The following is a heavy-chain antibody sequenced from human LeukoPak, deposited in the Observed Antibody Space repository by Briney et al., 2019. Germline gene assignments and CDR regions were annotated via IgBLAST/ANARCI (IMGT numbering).Heavy chain of an antibody. CDR1: GYTFTSYA. D-gene: IGHD3-10*01. J-gene: IGHJ4*02. V-gene: IGHV1-18*01. CDR3: ARDRVRGVPEYYFDY. Sequence: GASVKVSCKASGYTFTSYAITWVRQAPGQGLEWMGWISAYNGNTNYAPNLQGRVTMTTDTSTSTAYMELSRLRSDDTAVYYCARDRVRGVPEYYFDYWGQGTLVTVSS. CDR2: ISAYNGNT.